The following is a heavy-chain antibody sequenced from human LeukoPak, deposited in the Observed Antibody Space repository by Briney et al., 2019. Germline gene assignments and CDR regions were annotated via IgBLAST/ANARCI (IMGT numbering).Heavy chain of an antibody. V-gene: IGHV3-23*01. D-gene: IGHD6-13*01. J-gene: IGHJ4*02. CDR1: GFTFSSYA. CDR2: ISGSGGST. Sequence: PGGSLRLSCAASGFTFSSYAMSWVRQAPGKGLEWVSAISGSGGSTYYADSVKGRFTISRDNSKNTLYLQMNSLRAEDTAVYYCATSWIAAASQRPPTDYWGQGTLVTVSS. CDR3: ATSWIAAASQRPPTDY.